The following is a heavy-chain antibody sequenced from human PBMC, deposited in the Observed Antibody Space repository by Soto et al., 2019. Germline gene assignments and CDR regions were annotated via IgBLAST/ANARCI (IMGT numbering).Heavy chain of an antibody. CDR3: ARGLDYRDNSAFDI. D-gene: IGHD4-17*01. V-gene: IGHV4-59*08. CDR2: LFYIGST. Sequence: QVQLQESGPGLVKPSETLSLTCTVSGDSISNNNWAWIRQPPGKGLEWIGYLFYIGSTNYNPSLKSRVTISGDTSKKQFSLKLGSVTAADTAVYYCARGLDYRDNSAFDIWGPGTMVTVSS. CDR1: GDSISNNN. J-gene: IGHJ3*02.